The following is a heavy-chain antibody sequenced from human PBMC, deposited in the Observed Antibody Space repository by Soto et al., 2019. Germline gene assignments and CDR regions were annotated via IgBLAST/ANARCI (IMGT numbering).Heavy chain of an antibody. D-gene: IGHD3-22*01. Sequence: EVQLVETGGGLIQPGGSLRLSCAASGFTVSTNYMSWVRQAPGKGLEWVSGIYSGDSTSYADSVKGRFTISKDNSKNTTYLQKNSLRAEDKAVYYCATSTSSSYYYYWGQGTLVTVSS. J-gene: IGHJ4*02. CDR3: ATSTSSSYYYY. CDR2: IYSGDST. CDR1: GFTVSTNY. V-gene: IGHV3-53*02.